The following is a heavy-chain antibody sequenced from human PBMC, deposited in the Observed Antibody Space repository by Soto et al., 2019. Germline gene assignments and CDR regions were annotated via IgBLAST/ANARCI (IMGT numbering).Heavy chain of an antibody. CDR2: MNPNSGNT. CDR3: ARSPVIGSTNQRFDP. D-gene: IGHD1-26*01. CDR1: GYTFSNYD. J-gene: IGHJ5*02. Sequence: ASVKVSCKASGYTFSNYDINWVRQATGQGLEWVGRMNPNSGNTGYAQKFQGRVTMTRNTSISTAYMELSSLRSEDTAVYYCARSPVIGSTNQRFDPWGQGTLVTVSS. V-gene: IGHV1-8*01.